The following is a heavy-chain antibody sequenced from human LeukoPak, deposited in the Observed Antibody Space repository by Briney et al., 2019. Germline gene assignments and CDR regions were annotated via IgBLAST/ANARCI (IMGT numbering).Heavy chain of an antibody. J-gene: IGHJ3*02. V-gene: IGHV3-21*01. CDR1: GFTFSSYA. CDR3: ARFPFPPAEKDLDAFDI. D-gene: IGHD6-13*01. CDR2: IIHSGTNI. Sequence: GGSLRLSCAASGFTFSSYAMNWVRQTPGKGLEWISSIIHSGTNIYYADSVKGRFTISRDNAKNSLYLQMNSLRAEDTAVYYCARFPFPPAEKDLDAFDIWGQGTMVTVSS.